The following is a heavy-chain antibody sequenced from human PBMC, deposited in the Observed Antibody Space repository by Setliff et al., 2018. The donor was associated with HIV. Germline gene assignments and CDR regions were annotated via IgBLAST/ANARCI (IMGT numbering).Heavy chain of an antibody. V-gene: IGHV4-34*01. CDR1: GVPLSDYY. CDR2: VNHSGST. D-gene: IGHD4-17*01. CDR3: ARGQIGYGDYDLNWFDP. Sequence: SETLSLTCTLNGVPLSDYYWNWIRQSPGKGLEWIGEVNHSGSTNYNPSLKSRVTISVDTSKNQFSLKLSSVTAEDTAVYYCARGQIGYGDYDLNWFDPWGQGTLVTVSS. J-gene: IGHJ5*02.